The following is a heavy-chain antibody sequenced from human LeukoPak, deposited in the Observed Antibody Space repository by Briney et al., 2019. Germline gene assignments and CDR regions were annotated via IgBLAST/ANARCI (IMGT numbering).Heavy chain of an antibody. CDR2: ISSTSTYI. V-gene: IGHV3-21*01. J-gene: IGHJ4*02. CDR3: ARRRSSGYLDY. D-gene: IGHD3-22*01. Sequence: PGGSLRLSCAASGFTFSNYKMNWVRQAPGKGLEWVSSISSTSTYINYADSVKGRFTISRDNAKKSLFLQMNSLRAEDTAVYYCARRRSSGYLDYWGQGTLVTVSS. CDR1: GFTFSNYK.